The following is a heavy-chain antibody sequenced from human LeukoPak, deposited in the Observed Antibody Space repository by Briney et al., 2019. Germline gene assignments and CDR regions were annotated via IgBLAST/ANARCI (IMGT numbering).Heavy chain of an antibody. CDR2: IYYSGST. CDR3: AKPPGLRRLDP. D-gene: IGHD5-12*01. V-gene: IGHV4-39*01. CDR1: GGSISSNSYY. Sequence: SETLSLTCTVSGGSISSNSYYWGWIRQPPGKGLKWIGSIYYSGSTYYNPSLKSRVTISVDTSKNQFSLKLNSVTAADTAVYYCAKPPGLRRLDPWGQGTLVTVSS. J-gene: IGHJ5*02.